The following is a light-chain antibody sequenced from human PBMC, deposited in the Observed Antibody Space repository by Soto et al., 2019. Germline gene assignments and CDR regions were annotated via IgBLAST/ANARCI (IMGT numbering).Light chain of an antibody. V-gene: IGKV3-15*01. CDR3: QHYNDWPFT. J-gene: IGKJ3*01. CDR2: GAS. Sequence: TVMTQSPATLSVSPGERVTLSCRASQSISSNLAWYQQKPGQAPRLLINGASTRATGIAARFSGSGSGTEFTLAISSLQSEDFAVYYCQHYNDWPFTFGPGTKVDVK. CDR1: QSISSN.